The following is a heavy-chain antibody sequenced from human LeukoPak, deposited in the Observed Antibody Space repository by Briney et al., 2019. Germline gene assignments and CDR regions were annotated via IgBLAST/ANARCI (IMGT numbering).Heavy chain of an antibody. CDR1: GYTFTSYD. CDR3: ARGYCSSTTCYHYYYYMDV. Sequence: ASVKVSCKASGYTFTSYDINWVRQATGQGPEWMGWMNSNSGNTGYAQKFQGRVTMTRNTSISTAYMELSSLRSEDTAVYYCARGYCSSTTCYHYYYYMDVWGKGTTVTGSS. D-gene: IGHD2-2*01. V-gene: IGHV1-8*01. J-gene: IGHJ6*03. CDR2: MNSNSGNT.